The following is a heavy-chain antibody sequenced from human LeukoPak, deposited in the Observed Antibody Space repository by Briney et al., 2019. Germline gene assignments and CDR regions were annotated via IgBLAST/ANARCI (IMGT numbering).Heavy chain of an antibody. J-gene: IGHJ4*02. CDR1: GYTFTDFY. Sequence: GASVKVSCKASGYTFTDFYIHWVRQAPGQGLEWMGWINPKSGDTNYAQKFQGRVTMTRDTSSNTAYMELSRLRSDDTAVYYCARQSSPHVDTAMVWVTYWGQGTLVTVSS. CDR3: ARQSSPHVDTAMVWVTY. D-gene: IGHD5-18*01. V-gene: IGHV1-2*02. CDR2: INPKSGDT.